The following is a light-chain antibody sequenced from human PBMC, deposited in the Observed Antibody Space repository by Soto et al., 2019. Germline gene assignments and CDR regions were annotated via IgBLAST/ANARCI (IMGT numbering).Light chain of an antibody. CDR1: QGISNY. V-gene: IGKV1-27*01. Sequence: DIQMTQSPSSLSASVGDRVTITCRASQGISNYLAWYQQKPGKVPKLLIYGASTLQSWVPSRFSGSGSGTDFTLTISGLQPEVVATYYCQKYDSAPFTFGQGTKLEIK. J-gene: IGKJ2*01. CDR2: GAS. CDR3: QKYDSAPFT.